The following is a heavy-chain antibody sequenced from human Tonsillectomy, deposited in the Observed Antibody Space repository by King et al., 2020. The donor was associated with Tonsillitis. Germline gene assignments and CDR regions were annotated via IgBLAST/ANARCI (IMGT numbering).Heavy chain of an antibody. D-gene: IGHD3-22*01. CDR1: GYSFTSYW. Sequence: QLVQSGAEVKKPGESLKISCQGSGYSFTSYWIGWVRQMPGKGLEWMGIIYPGDSDTRYSPSFQGQVTMSADKSSSIAYLKGSSLKALDTAMYYCARPLAFSSGYYNGFDIWGQGTMVTVSS. CDR2: IYPGDSDT. V-gene: IGHV5-51*01. CDR3: ARPLAFSSGYYNGFDI. J-gene: IGHJ3*02.